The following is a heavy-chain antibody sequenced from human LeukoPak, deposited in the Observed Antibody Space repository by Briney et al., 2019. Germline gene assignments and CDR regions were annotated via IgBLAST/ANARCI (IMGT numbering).Heavy chain of an antibody. CDR3: AREGGSGSREFDY. V-gene: IGHV4-31*03. J-gene: IGHJ4*02. CDR2: IYYSGST. D-gene: IGHD1-26*01. CDR1: GGSVSSGGYY. Sequence: SETLSLTCTVSGGSVSSGGYYWSWIRQHPGKGLEWIGYIYYSGSTYYNPSLKSRVTISVDTSKNQFSLKLSSVTAADTAVYYCAREGGSGSREFDYWGQGTLVTVSS.